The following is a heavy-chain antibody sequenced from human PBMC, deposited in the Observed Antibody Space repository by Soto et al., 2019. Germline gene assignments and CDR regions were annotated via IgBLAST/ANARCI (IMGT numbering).Heavy chain of an antibody. Sequence: GGSLRLSCAASGFTFNSYSMNWVRQAPGKGLEWVSYISNSSSTIYYADSVKGRFTISRDNAKNSLYLQMNSLRDEDTAVYYCAKYICGGECYAGYFDYWGQGTLVTVSS. J-gene: IGHJ4*02. V-gene: IGHV3-48*02. CDR1: GFTFNSYS. CDR3: AKYICGGECYAGYFDY. CDR2: ISNSSSTI. D-gene: IGHD2-21*01.